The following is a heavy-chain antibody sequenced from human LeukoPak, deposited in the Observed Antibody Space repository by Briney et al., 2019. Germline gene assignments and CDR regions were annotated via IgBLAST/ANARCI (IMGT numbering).Heavy chain of an antibody. V-gene: IGHV4-4*07. CDR2: IYTSGST. D-gene: IGHD1-1*01. Sequence: SGTLSLTCTVSGGSISSYYWSWIRQPAGKGLEWIGCIYTSGSTNYNPSLKSRVTMSVDTSKNQFSLKLSSVTAADTAVYYCASSPTQVAHFDIWGQGTMVTVSS. CDR3: ASSPTQVAHFDI. CDR1: GGSISSYY. J-gene: IGHJ3*02.